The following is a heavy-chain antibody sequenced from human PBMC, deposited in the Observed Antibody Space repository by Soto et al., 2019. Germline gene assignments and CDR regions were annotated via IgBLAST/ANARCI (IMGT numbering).Heavy chain of an antibody. V-gene: IGHV3-21*01. D-gene: IGHD2-2*01. CDR1: GFTFSSYS. J-gene: IGHJ5*02. CDR2: ISSSSSYI. CDR3: AREIVVVPAAPNWFDP. Sequence: PGGSLRLSCAASGFTFSSYSMNWVRQAPGKGLEWVSSISSSSSYIYYADSVKGRFTISRDNAKNSLYLQMNSLRAEDTALYYCAREIVVVPAAPNWFDPWGQGTLVTVSS.